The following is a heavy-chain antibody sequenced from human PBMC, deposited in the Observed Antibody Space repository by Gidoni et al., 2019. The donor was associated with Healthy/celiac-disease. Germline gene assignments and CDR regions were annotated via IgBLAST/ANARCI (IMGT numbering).Heavy chain of an antibody. CDR3: ARPYYYGSGSYYYYYYGMDV. D-gene: IGHD3-10*01. V-gene: IGHV3-7*01. Sequence: EVQLVESGGGLVQPGGSLSLSCAASGFPFSGYWTSWVRQAPGKGLELVANIKQDGSEKYYVDSVKGRFTISRDNAKNSLYLQMNSLRAEDTAVYYCARPYYYGSGSYYYYYYGMDVWGQGTTVTVSS. CDR1: GFPFSGYW. J-gene: IGHJ6*02. CDR2: IKQDGSEK.